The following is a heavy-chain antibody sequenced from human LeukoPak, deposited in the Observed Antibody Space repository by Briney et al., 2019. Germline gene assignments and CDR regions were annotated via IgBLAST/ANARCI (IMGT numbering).Heavy chain of an antibody. CDR1: GYSISSGYQ. Sequence: SETLSLTCTVSGYSISSGYQWGWIRQPPGKGLEWIGNVYHSGSSYSNPSLKSRVTVSVATSKNQFSLNMPSVTAADTAVYYCARGLAYWGQGTLVTVSS. CDR3: ARGLAY. V-gene: IGHV4-38-2*02. J-gene: IGHJ4*02. CDR2: VYHSGSS.